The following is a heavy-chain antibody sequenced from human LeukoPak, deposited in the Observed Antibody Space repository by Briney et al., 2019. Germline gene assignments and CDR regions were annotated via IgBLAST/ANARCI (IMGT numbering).Heavy chain of an antibody. CDR2: INPNSGGT. V-gene: IGHV1-2*02. CDR3: AVYGSGSYYKGYYFDY. Sequence: GASVTVSFTASGYTFTVYYMHWVRQAPGQGLEWMGWINPNSGGTNYAQKFQGRVTMTRDTSISTAYMELSRLRSDDTAVYYCAVYGSGSYYKGYYFDYWGQGTLVTVSS. D-gene: IGHD3-10*01. J-gene: IGHJ4*02. CDR1: GYTFTVYY.